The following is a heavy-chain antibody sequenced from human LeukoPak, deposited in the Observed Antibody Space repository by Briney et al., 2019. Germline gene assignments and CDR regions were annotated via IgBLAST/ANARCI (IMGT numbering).Heavy chain of an antibody. J-gene: IGHJ4*02. V-gene: IGHV3-43*02. CDR1: GLPIADFA. CDR3: AKESGKFDY. Sequence: GGSLRLSCVASGLPIADFAMHWVRQAPGKGLEWVSLISGDGVSTFYADSVQGRFSISRDNSKNSLYLEMNSLRTEDAAMYYCAKESGKFDYWGQGTLVAVSS. CDR2: ISGDGVST.